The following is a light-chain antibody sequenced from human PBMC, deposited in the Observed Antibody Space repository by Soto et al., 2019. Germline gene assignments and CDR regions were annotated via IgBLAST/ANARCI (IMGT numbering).Light chain of an antibody. Sequence: EVVMTQSPGTLSLSPGERATLSCRASQSVSSSYFAWYQQKPGQAPRLLIYAASRRASGIPDRFSGSGSGTDFTLTINRLEPEDFAVYYCQQYGALPYTFGQGTRWISN. CDR1: QSVSSSY. J-gene: IGKJ2*01. V-gene: IGKV3-20*01. CDR2: AAS. CDR3: QQYGALPYT.